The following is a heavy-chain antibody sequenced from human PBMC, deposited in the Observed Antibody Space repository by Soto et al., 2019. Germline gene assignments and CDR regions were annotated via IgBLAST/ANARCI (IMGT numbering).Heavy chain of an antibody. CDR2: ISGSGGST. CDR3: AGGSYAHDAFDI. D-gene: IGHD1-26*01. CDR1: GFTFSSYA. V-gene: IGHV3-23*01. Sequence: EVQLLESGGGLVQPGGSLRLSCAASGFTFSSYAMSWVHQAPGKGLEWVSAISGSGGSTYYADSVKGRFTISRDNSKNTLYLQMNSLRAEDTAVYYCAGGSYAHDAFDIWGQGTMVTVSS. J-gene: IGHJ3*02.